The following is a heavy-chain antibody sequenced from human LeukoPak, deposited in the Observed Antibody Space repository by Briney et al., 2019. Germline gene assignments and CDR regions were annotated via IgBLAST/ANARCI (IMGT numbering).Heavy chain of an antibody. CDR2: INPNSGDT. CDR3: ARCPHRRGSCPHFDY. CDR1: GYTFTVYY. V-gene: IGHV1-2*02. J-gene: IGHJ4*02. D-gene: IGHD2-2*01. Sequence: ASVKVSCKASGYTFTVYYMHWVRQAPGQGLEWMGWINPNSGDTNYAQNFQGRVTMTRDTSVSTAYMELSRLRSDDTAVYYCARCPHRRGSCPHFDYWAREPWSPSPQ.